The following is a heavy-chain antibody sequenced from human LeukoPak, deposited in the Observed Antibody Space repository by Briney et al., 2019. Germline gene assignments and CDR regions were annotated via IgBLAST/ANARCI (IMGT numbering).Heavy chain of an antibody. V-gene: IGHV3-48*01. CDR3: ARDRLYCSSTSCYGEFAY. J-gene: IGHJ4*02. D-gene: IGHD2-2*01. CDR1: GFTFNSYN. CDR2: INSSSSTI. Sequence: PGVSLRLSCAASGFTFNSYNMNWLRQAPGKGRVGVTYINSSSSTIYYADSVKGRVTTSRDNAKNSLYLQMNRLRAEDTAVYYCARDRLYCSSTSCYGEFAYWGQGTLVTIPS.